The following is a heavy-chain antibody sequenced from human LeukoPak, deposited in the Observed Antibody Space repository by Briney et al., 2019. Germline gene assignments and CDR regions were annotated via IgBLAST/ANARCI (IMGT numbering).Heavy chain of an antibody. J-gene: IGHJ3*02. CDR1: GFIFSHYA. CDR2: ISASGGTT. V-gene: IGHV3-23*01. Sequence: GGSLRLSCAASGFIFSHYAMTWVRQAPGKELEWVSIISASGGTTYYADSVKGRFTISRDNSKDTLYLQMNSLRAEDTALYYCAKKYCSGADCYPRAFDIWGQGTMVTVSS. D-gene: IGHD2-15*01. CDR3: AKKYCSGADCYPRAFDI.